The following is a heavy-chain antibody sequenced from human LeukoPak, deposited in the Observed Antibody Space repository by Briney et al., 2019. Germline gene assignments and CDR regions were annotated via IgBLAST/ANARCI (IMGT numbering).Heavy chain of an antibody. J-gene: IGHJ3*02. CDR3: ARVLAYYDSSGYYWGAFDI. CDR1: GGTFSSYA. Sequence: SVKVSCKASGGTFSSYAISWVRQAPGQGLEWMGRIIPILGIANYAQKFQGRVTITADKSTSTAYMELSSLRSEDTAVYYCARVLAYYDSSGYYWGAFDIWGQGTMVTVSS. D-gene: IGHD3-22*01. V-gene: IGHV1-69*04. CDR2: IIPILGIA.